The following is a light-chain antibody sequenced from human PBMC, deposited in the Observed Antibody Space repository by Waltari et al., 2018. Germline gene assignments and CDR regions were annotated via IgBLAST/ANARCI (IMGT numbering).Light chain of an antibody. J-gene: IGLJ3*02. CDR3: SSYTSSSTLWV. CDR1: RSDVGGYTF. CDR2: DVS. Sequence: QSALPQPASVSGSPGQSIPLSCTGTRSDVGGYTFVSWDQQHTGNAPQLMIHDVSNRPSGVSNRFSGSKSGNTASLTISGRQAEDEADYYCSSYTSSSTLWVFGGGTKLTVL. V-gene: IGLV2-14*03.